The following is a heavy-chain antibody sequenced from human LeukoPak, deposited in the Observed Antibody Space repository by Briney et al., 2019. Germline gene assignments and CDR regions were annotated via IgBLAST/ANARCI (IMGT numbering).Heavy chain of an antibody. J-gene: IGHJ4*02. CDR2: IKPDGSGK. V-gene: IGHV3-7*01. CDR3: ARGGHRQKEF. Sequence: GGSLRLSCAATGFTFSNYWMTWVRQSPGKGLEWVAIIKPDGSGKYHVDSVKGRFTISRDNAKNSLYLQMSSLRAEDTVVYYCARGGHRQKEFWGQGTLVTVSS. D-gene: IGHD3-10*01. CDR1: GFTFSNYW.